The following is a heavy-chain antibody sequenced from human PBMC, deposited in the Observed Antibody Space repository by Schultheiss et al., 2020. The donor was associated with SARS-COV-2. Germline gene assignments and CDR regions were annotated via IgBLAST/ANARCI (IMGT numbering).Heavy chain of an antibody. CDR1: GGTFSSYA. V-gene: IGHV1-69*06. CDR3: ARGLHTAMVYWYFDL. Sequence: KISCKASGGTFSSYAISWVRQAPGQGLEWMGGIIPIFGTANYAQKFQGRVTITADKSTSTAYMELSSLRSEDTAVYYCARGLHTAMVYWYFDLWGRGTLVTVSS. D-gene: IGHD5-18*01. J-gene: IGHJ2*01. CDR2: IIPIFGTA.